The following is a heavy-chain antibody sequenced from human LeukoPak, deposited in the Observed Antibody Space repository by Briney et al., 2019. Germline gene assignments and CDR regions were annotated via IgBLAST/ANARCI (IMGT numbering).Heavy chain of an antibody. Sequence: ASVKVSCKASGYTFTGYYIHWVRQAPGQGLEWMGWINPHSGGTNYAQKFQGGVTMTRDTSTTTAYMELSSLRSDDTAVYYCARDVGEYCSSTNCYASHYWGQGTLVTVSS. V-gene: IGHV1-2*02. CDR3: ARDVGEYCSSTNCYASHY. D-gene: IGHD2-2*01. J-gene: IGHJ4*02. CDR1: GYTFTGYY. CDR2: INPHSGGT.